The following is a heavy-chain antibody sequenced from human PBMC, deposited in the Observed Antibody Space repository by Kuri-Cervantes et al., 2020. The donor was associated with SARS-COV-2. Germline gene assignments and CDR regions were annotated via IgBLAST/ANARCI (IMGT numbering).Heavy chain of an antibody. V-gene: IGHV4-39*01. CDR1: GGSISSYY. CDR3: ARVDHVVGASL. D-gene: IGHD1-26*01. Sequence: GSLRLSCTVSGGSISSYYWGWIRQPPGKGLEWVGSIYYSGSTYYNPSLKSRVTISVDTSKNQFSLKLSSVTAADTAVYYCARVDHVVGASLWGQGTLVTVSS. CDR2: IYYSGST. J-gene: IGHJ4*02.